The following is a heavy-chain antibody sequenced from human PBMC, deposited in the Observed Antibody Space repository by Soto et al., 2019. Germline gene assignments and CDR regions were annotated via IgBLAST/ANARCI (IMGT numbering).Heavy chain of an antibody. CDR2: IIPIFGTA. J-gene: IGHJ6*01. CDR1: GGTFSSYA. V-gene: IGHV1-69*01. D-gene: IGHD1-7*01. Sequence: QVQLVQSGAEVKKPGSSVKGSCKASGGTFSSYAISWVRQAPGQGLEWMGGIIPIFGTANYAQKFQGRVTITADESTSTAYMALSSLSSADTAVYYCARAGGTGTRSSHYYYYGMDVWGPGTTVTVSS. CDR3: ARAGGTGTRSSHYYYYGMDV.